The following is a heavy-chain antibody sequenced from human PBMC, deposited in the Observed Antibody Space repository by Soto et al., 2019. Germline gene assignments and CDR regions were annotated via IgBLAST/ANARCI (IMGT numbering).Heavy chain of an antibody. CDR2: IKQDGSEK. CDR3: ARFYYDSSGYLPSPYYYYYGMDV. D-gene: IGHD3-22*01. J-gene: IGHJ6*02. CDR1: GFTFSSYW. V-gene: IGHV3-7*01. Sequence: GGSLRLSCAPSGFTFSSYWMTWVRQAPGKGLEWVANIKQDGSEKYYVDSVKGRFTISRDNAKNSLYLQMNSLRAEDTAVYYCARFYYDSSGYLPSPYYYYYGMDVWGQGTTVTVSS.